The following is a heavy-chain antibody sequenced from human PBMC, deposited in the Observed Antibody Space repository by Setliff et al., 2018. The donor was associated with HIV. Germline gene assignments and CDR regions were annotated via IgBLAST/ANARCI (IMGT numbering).Heavy chain of an antibody. CDR2: VNHRGST. D-gene: IGHD3-10*01. Sequence: SETLSLTCAVYGGSFSGHYWSWIRQPPGKGMEWIGEVNHRGSTNYNPSLKSRVTISVDRSKSQFSLKMTSVTAADTAVYYCARPGRASYYYYMDVWGKGTTVTVSS. J-gene: IGHJ6*03. CDR1: GGSFSGHY. CDR3: ARPGRASYYYYMDV. V-gene: IGHV4-34*01.